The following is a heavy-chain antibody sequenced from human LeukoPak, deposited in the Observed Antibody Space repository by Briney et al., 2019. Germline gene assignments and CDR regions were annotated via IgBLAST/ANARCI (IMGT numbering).Heavy chain of an antibody. Sequence: GGSLRLSCSASGFTFSTYWMSWVRQAPGKGLEWVASIKQDGSDKYYVDSVKGRFTISRDNAKNSLFLQMSSLRAEDTAVYYCARVISGSYYKASYGVWGQGTLVTVSS. CDR3: ARVISGSYYKASYGV. V-gene: IGHV3-7*01. CDR1: GFTFSTYW. D-gene: IGHD1-26*01. CDR2: IKQDGSDK. J-gene: IGHJ4*02.